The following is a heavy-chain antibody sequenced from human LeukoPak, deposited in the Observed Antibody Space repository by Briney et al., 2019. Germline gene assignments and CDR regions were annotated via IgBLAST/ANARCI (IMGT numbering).Heavy chain of an antibody. Sequence: SVKVSCKASGGTFSSYAISWVRQAPGQGLEWMGGIIPIFGTANYAQKFQGRVTITADESTSTAYMELSSLRSEDTAVYYCARARYETRIWPKSRYDYYHYMDVWGKGTTVTVSS. CDR2: IIPIFGTA. CDR3: ARARYETRIWPKSRYDYYHYMDV. V-gene: IGHV1-69*13. D-gene: IGHD3-3*01. CDR1: GGTFSSYA. J-gene: IGHJ6*03.